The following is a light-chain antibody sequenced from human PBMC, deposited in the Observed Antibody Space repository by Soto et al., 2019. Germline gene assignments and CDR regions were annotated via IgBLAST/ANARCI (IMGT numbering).Light chain of an antibody. Sequence: DSQMIQSPSALSTSDGDRVTNTCRASQTISSWLAWYQQKPGKAPDLLIYDASSLQDGVPSRFSGRGSGTEFTLTISSLQPDDFATYFCQQYITFPYTFGQGTK. CDR2: DAS. CDR3: QQYITFPYT. CDR1: QTISSW. V-gene: IGKV1-5*01. J-gene: IGKJ2*01.